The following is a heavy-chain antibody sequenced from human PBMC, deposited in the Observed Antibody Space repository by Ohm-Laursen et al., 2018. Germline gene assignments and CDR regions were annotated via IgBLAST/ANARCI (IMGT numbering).Heavy chain of an antibody. D-gene: IGHD3-10*01. Sequence: SLRLSCSASGFTFSTYAMSWVRQAPGKGLEWVSAISGSGDNTYYADSVKGRFTISRDNAKNSLYLQMNSLRAEDTAVYYCARDDGSGAGRWFDPWGQGTLVTVSS. J-gene: IGHJ5*02. V-gene: IGHV3-23*01. CDR3: ARDDGSGAGRWFDP. CDR1: GFTFSTYA. CDR2: ISGSGDNT.